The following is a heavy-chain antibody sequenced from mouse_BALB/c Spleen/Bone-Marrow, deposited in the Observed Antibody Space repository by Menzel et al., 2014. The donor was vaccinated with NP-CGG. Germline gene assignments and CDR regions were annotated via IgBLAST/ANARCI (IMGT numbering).Heavy chain of an antibody. Sequence: EVKLVESGGGSVQPGGSRKLSCAASGFTFSDYGMAWVRQAPGKGPEWVAFISNLAYSIYYADTVTGRFTISRENAKNTLYLEISSLRSEDSAMYYCARAGYDGYPWYFDVWGAGTTVTVSS. J-gene: IGHJ1*01. CDR2: ISNLAYSI. CDR1: GFTFSDYG. D-gene: IGHD2-3*01. CDR3: ARAGYDGYPWYFDV. V-gene: IGHV5-15*02.